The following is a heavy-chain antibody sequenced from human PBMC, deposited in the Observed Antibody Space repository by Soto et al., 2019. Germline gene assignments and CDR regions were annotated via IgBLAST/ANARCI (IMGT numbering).Heavy chain of an antibody. V-gene: IGHV1-8*01. CDR3: ARVRRGYCISTSCYXPWVYYYYGMDV. J-gene: IGHJ6*02. D-gene: IGHD2-2*01. CDR1: GYTFTRYD. Sequence: ASVKVSCKASGYTFTRYDINWVRQATGQGLEWMGWMNPNSGNTGYAQKFQGRVTMTRNTSISTAYMELSSLRSEDTAVYYCARVRRGYCISTSCYXPWVYYYYGMDVWG. CDR2: MNPNSGNT.